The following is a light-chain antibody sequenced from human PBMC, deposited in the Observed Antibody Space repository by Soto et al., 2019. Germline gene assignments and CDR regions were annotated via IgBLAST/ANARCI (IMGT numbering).Light chain of an antibody. J-gene: IGKJ3*01. V-gene: IGKV1-33*01. CDR3: QQYDNLPLT. CDR2: DAS. Sequence: DIPMTQSPYSLSASVGDRVTITCQASQDISNYLNWYQQKPGKAPKLLIYDASNLETGVPSRFSGSGSGTDFTFSSSSLHPEPIATYYCQQYDNLPLTFGPGTKVDIK. CDR1: QDISNY.